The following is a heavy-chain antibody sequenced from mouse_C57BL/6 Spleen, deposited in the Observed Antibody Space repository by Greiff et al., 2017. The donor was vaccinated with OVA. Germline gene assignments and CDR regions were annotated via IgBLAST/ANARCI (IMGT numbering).Heavy chain of an antibody. CDR3: ARGWAIYYDYDEGYAMDY. V-gene: IGHV1-64*01. J-gene: IGHJ4*01. D-gene: IGHD2-4*01. CDR1: GYTFTSYW. Sequence: QVQLQQSGAELVKPGASVKLSCKASGYTFTSYWMHWVKQRPGQGLEWIGMIHPNSGSTNYNEKFKSKATLTVDKSSSTAYMQLSSLTSEDSAVYYCARGWAIYYDYDEGYAMDYWGQGTSVTVSS. CDR2: IHPNSGST.